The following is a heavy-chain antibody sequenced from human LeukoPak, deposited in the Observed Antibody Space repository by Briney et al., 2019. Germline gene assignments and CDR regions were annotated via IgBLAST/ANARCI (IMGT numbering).Heavy chain of an antibody. CDR3: ATNIVGPTLDY. CDR2: ANSDGSTT. Sequence: GGSLRLSCAAPGFTFSSYWMHWVRQAPGKGLVWVSGANSDGSTTAYADSVKGRFTISRDNAKNTLYLQMNSLRAEDTAVYYCATNIVGPTLDYWGQGTLVTVSS. CDR1: GFTFSSYW. V-gene: IGHV3-74*01. J-gene: IGHJ4*02. D-gene: IGHD1-26*01.